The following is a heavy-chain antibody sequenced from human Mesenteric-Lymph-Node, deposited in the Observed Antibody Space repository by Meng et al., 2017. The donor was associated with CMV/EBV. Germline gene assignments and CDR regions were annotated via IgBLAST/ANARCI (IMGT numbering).Heavy chain of an antibody. J-gene: IGHJ6*02. CDR1: GFTFSSYG. CDR3: AKDHDSNYYYYYGMDV. Sequence: GGSLRLSCAASGFTFSSYGMHWVRQAPGKGLEWVAFIRYDGSNKYYADSVKGRFTISRDNSKNTLYLQMNSLRAEDTAVYYCAKDHDSNYYYYYGMDVWGQGTTVTVSS. CDR2: IRYDGSNK. V-gene: IGHV3-30*02. D-gene: IGHD4-11*01.